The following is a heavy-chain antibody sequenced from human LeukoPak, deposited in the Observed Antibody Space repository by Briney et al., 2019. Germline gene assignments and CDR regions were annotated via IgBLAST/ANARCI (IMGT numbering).Heavy chain of an antibody. J-gene: IGHJ4*02. CDR3: AKPYYDILTGIKYYFDY. V-gene: IGHV3-23*01. CDR1: GFTFSNYG. CDR2: ISGSAATI. D-gene: IGHD3-9*01. Sequence: GGSLRLSCAASGFTFSNYGMTWVRQAPGKGLEWVSSISGSAATISYADSVKGRFTISRDNSKNTLYLQMNSLRAEDTAVYYCAKPYYDILTGIKYYFDYWGQGTLVTVSS.